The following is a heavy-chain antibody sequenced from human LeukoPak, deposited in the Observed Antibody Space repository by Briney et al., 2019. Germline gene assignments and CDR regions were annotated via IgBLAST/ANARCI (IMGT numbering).Heavy chain of an antibody. CDR3: ARATWSYEGY. J-gene: IGHJ4*02. D-gene: IGHD1-26*01. V-gene: IGHV4-38-2*02. Sequence: PSETLSLTCTDSGYSIRSGYYWGWIRQPPGKGLEWIGSIYHSGNTYYNPSLKSRVTISVDTSKNQFSLRLSSVTAADTAVYYCARATWSYEGYWGQGTLVTVSS. CDR2: IYHSGNT. CDR1: GYSIRSGYY.